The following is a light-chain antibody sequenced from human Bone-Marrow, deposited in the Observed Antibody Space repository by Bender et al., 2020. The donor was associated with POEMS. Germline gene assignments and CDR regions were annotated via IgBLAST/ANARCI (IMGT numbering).Light chain of an antibody. J-gene: IGLJ2*01. Sequence: HSALTQPASVSGSPGQSITISCTGTSSDVGGSEFVSWYQQHPDKAPKLIIYDVTKRPSGVSDRFSGSNSGNTASLTISGLQAEDEADYYCCSYATTSTLVVFGGGTRLTVL. CDR3: CSYATTSTLVV. CDR2: DVT. V-gene: IGLV2-23*02. CDR1: SSDVGGSEF.